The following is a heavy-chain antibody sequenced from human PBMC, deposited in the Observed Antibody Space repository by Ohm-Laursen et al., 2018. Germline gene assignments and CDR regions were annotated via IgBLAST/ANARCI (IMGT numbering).Heavy chain of an antibody. CDR1: GYTFTSYY. CDR2: INPSGGST. CDR3: ARGGWGYCSGGSCYWFDP. J-gene: IGHJ5*02. Sequence: ASVKASCKASGYTFTSYYIHWVRQAPGQGLEWMGIINPSGGSTSYAQKFQGRVTMTRDTSTSTAYMELRSLRSDDTAVYYCARGGWGYCSGGSCYWFDPWGQGTLVTVSS. D-gene: IGHD2-15*01. V-gene: IGHV1-46*01.